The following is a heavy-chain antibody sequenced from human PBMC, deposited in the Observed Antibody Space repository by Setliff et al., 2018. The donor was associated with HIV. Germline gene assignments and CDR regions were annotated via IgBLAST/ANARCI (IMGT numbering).Heavy chain of an antibody. D-gene: IGHD3-10*01. CDR1: GGSISSYY. CDR2: IYYSGVT. CDR3: ARDTSGGY. V-gene: IGHV4-59*01. J-gene: IGHJ4*02. Sequence: SETLSLTCTVSGGSISSYYWNWIRQPPGKGLEWIGYIYYSGVTNYNPSLKSRVTISLDTSKNQFSLKLTSVTAADTAVYYCARDTSGGYWGRGTLVTVSS.